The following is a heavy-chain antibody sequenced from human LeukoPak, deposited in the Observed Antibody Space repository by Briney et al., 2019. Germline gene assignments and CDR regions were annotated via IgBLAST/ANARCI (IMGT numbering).Heavy chain of an antibody. CDR3: ARAQHRQDGYKSKAPFFDY. CDR1: GASISSGSSY. D-gene: IGHD5-24*01. V-gene: IGHV4-61*02. CDR2: VYTTGST. Sequence: PSQTLSLTCTVSGASISSGSSYWSWIRKPAGKGLEWIGRVYTTGSTSYNPSLRSRVTISVDTSKNQFSLKLSSVTAADTAVYYCARAQHRQDGYKSKAPFFDYWGQGTLVTVSS. J-gene: IGHJ4*02.